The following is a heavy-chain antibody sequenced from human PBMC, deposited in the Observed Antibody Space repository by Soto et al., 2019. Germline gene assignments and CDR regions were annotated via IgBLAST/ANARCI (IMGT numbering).Heavy chain of an antibody. Sequence: EVQLLESGGGLVQPGGSLRLSCAASGFTVSSNFMNWVRQAPGKGLEWVSVIHSGGSTYYADSVKGRFTISRDNSKNTLYLQMNSLRAEDTAVYYGARWGPRRSGYDPFDYWGQGTLVTVSS. CDR3: ARWGPRRSGYDPFDY. CDR2: IHSGGST. V-gene: IGHV3-66*01. J-gene: IGHJ4*02. CDR1: GFTVSSNF. D-gene: IGHD3-3*01.